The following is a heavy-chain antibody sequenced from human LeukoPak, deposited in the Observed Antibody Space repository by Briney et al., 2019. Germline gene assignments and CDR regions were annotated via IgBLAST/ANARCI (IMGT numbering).Heavy chain of an antibody. V-gene: IGHV3-23*01. CDR2: ISGSGGST. CDR1: GFTFSSYA. J-gene: IGHJ4*02. CDR3: AKDPRPFVVVPAADLYYFDY. D-gene: IGHD2-2*01. Sequence: GGSLRLSCAASGFTFSSYAMSWVRQAPGKGLEWVSAISGSGGSTYYADSVKGRFTISRDNSKNTLYLQMNSLRAEDTAVYYCAKDPRPFVVVPAADLYYFDYWGQGTLVTVSS.